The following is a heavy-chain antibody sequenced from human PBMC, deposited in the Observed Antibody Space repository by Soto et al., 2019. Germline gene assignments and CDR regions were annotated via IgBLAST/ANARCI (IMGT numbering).Heavy chain of an antibody. CDR2: IYYSGST. CDR3: ARRLATSVMDY. V-gene: IGHV4-39*01. D-gene: IGHD1-26*01. J-gene: IGHJ4*02. Sequence: SETLSLTCTVSGGSISSSSYYWGWIRQPPGKGLEWIGSIYYSGSTYYNPSLKSRVTISVDTSKNQFSLKLSSVTAADTAVYYCARRLATSVMDYWGQGTLVTVSS. CDR1: GGSISSSSYY.